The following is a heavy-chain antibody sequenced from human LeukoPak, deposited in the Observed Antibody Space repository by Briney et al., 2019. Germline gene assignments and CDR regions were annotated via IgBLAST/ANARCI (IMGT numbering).Heavy chain of an antibody. V-gene: IGHV3-30*02. CDR2: IRYDGAKK. J-gene: IGHJ4*02. CDR3: AKLAAAGFDY. CDR1: EFSFRSYG. Sequence: GGSLRLSCAASEFSFRSYGVHWVRQPPGKGLEWVSFIRYDGAKKSYADSVKGRFTISRDNSKNTLYLQMNSLRAEDTAVYYCAKLAAAGFDYWGQGTLVTVSS. D-gene: IGHD6-13*01.